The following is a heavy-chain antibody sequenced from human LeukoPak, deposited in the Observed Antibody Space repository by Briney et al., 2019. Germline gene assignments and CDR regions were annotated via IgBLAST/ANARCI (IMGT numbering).Heavy chain of an antibody. CDR3: AKATVVVLVAARIFDY. D-gene: IGHD2-15*01. J-gene: IGHJ4*02. CDR2: ISGSGGST. V-gene: IGHV3-23*01. Sequence: GGSLRLSCAASGFTFSSYAMSWVRQAPGKGLEWVSAISGSGGSTYYADSVKGRFTISRDNSKNTLYLQMNSLRAEDTAVYYCAKATVVVLVAARIFDYWGQGTLVTVSS. CDR1: GFTFSSYA.